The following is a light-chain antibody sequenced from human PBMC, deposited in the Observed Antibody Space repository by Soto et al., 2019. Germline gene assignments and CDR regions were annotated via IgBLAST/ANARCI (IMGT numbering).Light chain of an antibody. J-gene: IGKJ5*01. V-gene: IGKV3-11*01. CDR3: QRRSDRLT. CDR2: DAS. Sequence: IVMKQSPDTLVVKPGKSRGLPCRASQSVSSYFAWSPRKPGQAPRLLIYDASNRATGIPAWLGGSGSGTVYTINVSGIAPEYFPNVYCQRRSDRLTGGQGTRLEIK. CDR1: QSVSSY.